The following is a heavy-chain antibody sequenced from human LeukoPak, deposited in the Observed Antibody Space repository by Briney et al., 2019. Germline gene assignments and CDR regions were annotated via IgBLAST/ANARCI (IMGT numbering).Heavy chain of an antibody. D-gene: IGHD3-22*01. CDR2: IYPGDSNT. J-gene: IGHJ4*02. Sequence: GESRKISGNGSRYSFTSYWIGWVRQLPGKGLEGMGIIYPGDSNTRYSPSFQGQVTISADKSISTAYLQWSSLKASDTAMYYCARHQAYYYDSSGYRYLDYWGQGPLVTVSS. CDR1: RYSFTSYW. V-gene: IGHV5-51*01. CDR3: ARHQAYYYDSSGYRYLDY.